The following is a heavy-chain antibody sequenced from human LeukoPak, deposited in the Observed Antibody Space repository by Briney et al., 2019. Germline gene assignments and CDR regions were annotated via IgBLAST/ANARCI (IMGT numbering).Heavy chain of an antibody. CDR1: GFTVSSNY. CDR2: IYSGGST. CDR3: ARDNRGTFNTDC. Sequence: PGGSLRLSCAASGFTVSSNYMSWVRQAPGKGLEWVSLIYSGGSTFYADSVKGRFTISRDNSKNTLYLQMNSLRAEDTAVYYCARDNRGTFNTDCWGQGTLVTVSS. D-gene: IGHD2-15*01. V-gene: IGHV3-53*01. J-gene: IGHJ4*02.